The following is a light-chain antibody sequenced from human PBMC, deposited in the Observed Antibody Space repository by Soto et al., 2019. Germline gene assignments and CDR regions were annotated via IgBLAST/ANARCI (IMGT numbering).Light chain of an antibody. CDR2: SAS. Sequence: DIQMTQSPSSLSADVGDRVTITCRASQSVYTYLNWYQQKPGNAPKLLIYSASHLESGVPSRFSGSGSGTDFTLTINILHPEYFATYFCHQTYTAPPTLGQGTKVEFK. J-gene: IGKJ1*01. CDR1: QSVYTY. V-gene: IGKV1-39*01. CDR3: HQTYTAPPT.